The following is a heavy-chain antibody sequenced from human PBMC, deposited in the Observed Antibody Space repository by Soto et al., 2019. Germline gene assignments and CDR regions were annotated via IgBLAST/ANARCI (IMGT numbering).Heavy chain of an antibody. J-gene: IGHJ4*02. Sequence: PSETLSLTCTVSGGSISSYYWSWIRQPPGKGLEWIGNIYYSGSTYYDSSLKSRVTISVDTSKNQFSLKLSSVTAADTAVYYCASQHYYDSSGYYVVYWGQGTLVTVSS. D-gene: IGHD3-22*01. CDR1: GGSISSYY. V-gene: IGHV4-59*08. CDR3: ASQHYYDSSGYYVVY. CDR2: IYYSGST.